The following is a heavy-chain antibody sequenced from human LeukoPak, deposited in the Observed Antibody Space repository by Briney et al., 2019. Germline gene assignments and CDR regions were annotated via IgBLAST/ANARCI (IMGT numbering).Heavy chain of an antibody. V-gene: IGHV3-30*18. J-gene: IGHJ3*02. CDR2: ISYDGSNK. Sequence: PGGSLRLSCAASGFTFSSYGMHWVRQAPGKGLEWVAVISYDGSNKYYADSVKGRFTISRDNSKNTLYLQMNSLRAEDTAVYYCAKTEEDYYDSSGYQDAFDIWGQGTMVTVSS. D-gene: IGHD3-22*01. CDR1: GFTFSSYG. CDR3: AKTEEDYYDSSGYQDAFDI.